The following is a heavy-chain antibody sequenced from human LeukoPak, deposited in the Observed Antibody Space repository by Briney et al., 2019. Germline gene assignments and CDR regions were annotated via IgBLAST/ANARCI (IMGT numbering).Heavy chain of an antibody. V-gene: IGHV3-23*01. CDR1: GFTFSSYA. J-gene: IGHJ6*03. CDR2: ISGSGGST. D-gene: IGHD3-3*01. CDR3: AKAPQSKIFGVVIRNYYYMDV. Sequence: GGSLRLSCAASGFTFSSYAMSWVRQAPGKGLEWVSAISGSGGSTCYADSVKGRFTISRDNSKNTLYLQMNSLRAEDTAVYYCAKAPQSKIFGVVIRNYYYMDVWGKGTTVTVSS.